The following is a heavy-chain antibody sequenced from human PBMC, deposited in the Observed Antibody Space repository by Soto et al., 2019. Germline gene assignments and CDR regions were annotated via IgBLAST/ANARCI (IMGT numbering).Heavy chain of an antibody. J-gene: IGHJ5*02. D-gene: IGHD3-10*01. CDR1: GFTFSSYE. Sequence: SLRLSCAASGFTFSSYEMSWVRQAPGKGLEWVSYISSSGSTIYYADSVKGRFTISRDNAKNSLYLQMNSLRAEDTAVYYCARDAMVRAFDPWGQGTLVTVSS. V-gene: IGHV3-48*03. CDR2: ISSSGSTI. CDR3: ARDAMVRAFDP.